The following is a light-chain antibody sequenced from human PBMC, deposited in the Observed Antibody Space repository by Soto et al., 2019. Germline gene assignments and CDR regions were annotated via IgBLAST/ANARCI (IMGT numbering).Light chain of an antibody. V-gene: IGLV2-14*01. CDR3: TSYTSSSTLV. J-gene: IGLJ2*01. Sequence: QSVLTQPASVSGSPGQSITISCTGTSSDVGGYNYVSWYQLHPGKAPKLMIYGVNNRPSGVSNRFSGSKSGNTASLTISGLQAEDEGDYYCTSYTSSSTLVFGGGTKVTVL. CDR2: GVN. CDR1: SSDVGGYNY.